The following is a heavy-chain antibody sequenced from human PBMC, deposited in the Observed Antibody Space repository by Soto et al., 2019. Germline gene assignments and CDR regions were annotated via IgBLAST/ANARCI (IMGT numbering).Heavy chain of an antibody. CDR3: ARHHYGSGTTSSHKENWFDP. CDR1: GGSISSYY. J-gene: IGHJ5*02. Sequence: PSETLSLTCTVSGGSISSYYWSWIRQPPGKGLEWIGYIYYSGSTNYDPSLKSRVTISVDTSKNQFSLKLSSVTAADTAVYYCARHHYGSGTTSSHKENWFDPWGQGTLVTRLL. CDR2: IYYSGST. D-gene: IGHD3-10*01. V-gene: IGHV4-59*08.